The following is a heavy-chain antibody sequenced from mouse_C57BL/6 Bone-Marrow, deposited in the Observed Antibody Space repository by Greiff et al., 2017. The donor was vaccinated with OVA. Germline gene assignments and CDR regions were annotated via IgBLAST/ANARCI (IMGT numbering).Heavy chain of an antibody. V-gene: IGHV1-54*01. Sequence: VQLQQSGAELVRPGPSVKVSCKASGYAFTNSLIEWVKQRPGQGLEWIGVVNPGSGDTNYNEKFKGKATLTADKSSSTSYMQLSYLTSVDSAVYFFARRWVYDYDGFSYWGQGTLVTVSA. J-gene: IGHJ3*01. CDR3: ARRWVYDYDGFSY. D-gene: IGHD2-4*01. CDR1: GYAFTNSL. CDR2: VNPGSGDT.